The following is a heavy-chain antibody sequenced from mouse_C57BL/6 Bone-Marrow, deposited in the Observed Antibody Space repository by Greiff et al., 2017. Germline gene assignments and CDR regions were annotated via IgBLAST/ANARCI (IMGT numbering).Heavy chain of an antibody. D-gene: IGHD2-1*01. J-gene: IGHJ2*01. CDR1: GYTFTSYW. Sequence: VQLQQPGAELVRPGSSVKLSCKASGYTFTSYWMDWVKQRPGQGLEWIGNIYPSDSETHYNQKFKDKATLTVDKSSSTAYMQLSSLTSEDSAVYCCARRYDGNYVGDYWGQGTTLTVSS. V-gene: IGHV1-61*01. CDR2: IYPSDSET. CDR3: ARRYDGNYVGDY.